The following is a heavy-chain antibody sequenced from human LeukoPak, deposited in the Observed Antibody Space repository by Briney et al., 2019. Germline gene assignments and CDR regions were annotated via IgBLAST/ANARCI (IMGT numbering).Heavy chain of an antibody. D-gene: IGHD1-26*01. CDR1: GFTFSSYA. Sequence: PGGSLRLSCIASGFTFSSYAMFWVRQAPGKGLEWVSLIWYDGSNKYYADSVKGRFTISRDNSKNTLYLQMNSLRAEDTAVYYCARARGWEPNYYYYYMDVWGKGTTVTVSS. CDR2: IWYDGSNK. V-gene: IGHV3-33*01. CDR3: ARARGWEPNYYYYYMDV. J-gene: IGHJ6*03.